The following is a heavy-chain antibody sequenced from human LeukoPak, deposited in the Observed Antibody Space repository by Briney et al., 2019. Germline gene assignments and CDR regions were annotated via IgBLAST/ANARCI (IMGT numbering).Heavy chain of an antibody. V-gene: IGHV3-20*01. D-gene: IGHD2-2*01. J-gene: IGHJ6*04. Sequence: GGSLRLSCVASALSIDDYGMSWVRQAPGKGLEWISGIDWSGGAISYSDSVKGRFTISRDNAKNSLYLQMNSLRAEDTALYHCASSCSSTSCYGRDVWGKGTTVTVSS. CDR1: ALSIDDYG. CDR2: IDWSGGAI. CDR3: ASSCSSTSCYGRDV.